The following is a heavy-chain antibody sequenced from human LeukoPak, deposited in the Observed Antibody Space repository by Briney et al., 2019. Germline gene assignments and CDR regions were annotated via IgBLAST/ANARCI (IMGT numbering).Heavy chain of an antibody. CDR2: ISGSGGST. V-gene: IGHV3-23*01. CDR3: ARRGTWIQLVDY. D-gene: IGHD5-18*01. Sequence: TGGSLRLSCVASGFTFSSYAMSWVRQAPGKGLEWVSAISGSGGSTYYADSVKGRFTISRDNSKNTLYLQMNSLRAEDTAVYYCARRGTWIQLVDYWGQGTLVTVSS. J-gene: IGHJ4*02. CDR1: GFTFSSYA.